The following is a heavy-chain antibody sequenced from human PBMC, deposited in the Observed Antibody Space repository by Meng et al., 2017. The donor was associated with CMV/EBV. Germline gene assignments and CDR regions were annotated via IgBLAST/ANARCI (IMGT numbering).Heavy chain of an antibody. J-gene: IGHJ4*02. Sequence: GPLRLSCPVSGDSTRTYYWSWTRQPPGKGLEWIGHSYYSGSTNYNPPLKSRVTMSLDTSNNQVSLTVNSVTAADTTVYYCAGAGGGRRTPQAFDSWGQGTLVTVSS. V-gene: IGHV4-59*01. CDR2: SYYSGST. CDR1: GDSTRTYY. CDR3: AGAGGGRRTPQAFDS. D-gene: IGHD3-16*01.